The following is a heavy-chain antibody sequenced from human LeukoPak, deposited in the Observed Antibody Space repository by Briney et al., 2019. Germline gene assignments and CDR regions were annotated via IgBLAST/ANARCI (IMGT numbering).Heavy chain of an antibody. Sequence: SETLSLTCTVSGGSISSSSYYWGWIRQPPGKGLEWIGSIYYSGSTYYNPSLKSRVTISVDTSKNQFSLKLSSVTAADTAVYYCARLTNSPYSSGWAPSIDYWGQGTLATVSS. CDR2: IYYSGST. D-gene: IGHD6-19*01. V-gene: IGHV4-39*01. J-gene: IGHJ4*02. CDR1: GGSISSSSYY. CDR3: ARLTNSPYSSGWAPSIDY.